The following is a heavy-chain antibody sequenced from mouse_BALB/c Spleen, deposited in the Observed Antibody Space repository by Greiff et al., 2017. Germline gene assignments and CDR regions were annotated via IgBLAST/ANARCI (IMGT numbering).Heavy chain of an antibody. CDR2: ISSGGSYT. CDR1: GFTFSSYT. CDR3: TRDHYYGSSPWYFDD. V-gene: IGHV5-6-4*01. J-gene: IGHJ2*01. Sequence: EVQLQESGGGLVKPGGSLKLSCAASGFTFSSYTMSWVRQTPEKRLEWVATISSGGSYTYYPDSVKGRFTISRDNAKNTLYLQMSSLKSEDTAMYYCTRDHYYGSSPWYFDDWGQGTTLTVSS. D-gene: IGHD1-1*01.